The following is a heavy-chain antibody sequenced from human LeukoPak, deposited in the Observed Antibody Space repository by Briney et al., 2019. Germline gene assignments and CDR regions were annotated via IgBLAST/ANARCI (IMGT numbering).Heavy chain of an antibody. V-gene: IGHV1-8*01. J-gene: IGHJ5*02. CDR1: GYTFTSYD. D-gene: IGHD5-24*01. CDR3: ARVGRWLQPRGNWFDP. Sequence: ASVKVSCKASGYTFTSYDINWVRQATGQGLEWMGWMNPNSGNTGYAQKFQGRVTMTRNTSISTAYMELSSLRSEDTAVYYCARVGRWLQPRGNWFDPWGQGTLVTVSS. CDR2: MNPNSGNT.